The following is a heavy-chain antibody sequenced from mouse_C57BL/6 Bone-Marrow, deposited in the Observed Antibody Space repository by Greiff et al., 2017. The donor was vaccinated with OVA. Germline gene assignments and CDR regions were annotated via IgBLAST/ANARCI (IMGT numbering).Heavy chain of an antibody. CDR3: TLIYYYGSSGYFDV. CDR2: IDPENGDT. J-gene: IGHJ1*03. D-gene: IGHD1-1*01. V-gene: IGHV14-4*01. CDR1: GFNIKDDY. Sequence: EVQRVESGAELVRPGASVKLSCTASGFNIKDDYMHWVKQRPEQGLEWIGWIDPENGDTEYASKFQGKATITADTSSNTAYLQLSSLTSEDTAVYYCTLIYYYGSSGYFDVWGTGTTVTVSS.